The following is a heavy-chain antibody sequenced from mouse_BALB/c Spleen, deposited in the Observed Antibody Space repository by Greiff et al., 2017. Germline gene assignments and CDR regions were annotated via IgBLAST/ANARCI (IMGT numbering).Heavy chain of an antibody. CDR1: GYTFTSYY. V-gene: IGHV1S56*01. Sequence: VQLQQSGPELVKPGASVRISCKASGYTFTSYYIHWVKQRPGQGLEWIGWIYPGNVNTKYNEKFKGKATLTADKSSSTAYMQLSSLTSEDSAVYFCARDPYYYGSSGFAYWGQGTLVTVSA. CDR2: IYPGNVNT. J-gene: IGHJ3*01. CDR3: ARDPYYYGSSGFAY. D-gene: IGHD1-1*01.